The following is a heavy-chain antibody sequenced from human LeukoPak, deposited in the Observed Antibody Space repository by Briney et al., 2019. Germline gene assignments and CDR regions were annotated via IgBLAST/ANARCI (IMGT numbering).Heavy chain of an antibody. Sequence: SETLSVTCTVSGGSISSGDYYWSWIRQPPGKGLEWIGYIYYSGSTYYNPSLKSRVTISVDTSKNQFSLKLSSVTAADTAVYYCARAEVCSSTSCYATYDYWGQGTLVTVSS. CDR1: GGSISSGDYY. V-gene: IGHV4-30-4*01. CDR2: IYYSGST. D-gene: IGHD2-2*01. J-gene: IGHJ4*02. CDR3: ARAEVCSSTSCYATYDY.